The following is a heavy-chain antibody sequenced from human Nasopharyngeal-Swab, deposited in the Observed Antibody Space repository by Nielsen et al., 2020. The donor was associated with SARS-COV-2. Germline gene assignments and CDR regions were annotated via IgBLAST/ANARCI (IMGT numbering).Heavy chain of an antibody. V-gene: IGHV3-7*03. CDR3: AKDLQKWLVLGGYYYYNMDV. CDR2: IKQDGSEK. D-gene: IGHD6-19*01. CDR1: GFTFSSYW. Sequence: GESLKISCAASGFTFSSYWMSWVRQAPGKGLEWVANIKQDGSEKYYVDSVKGRFTISRDNAKNSLYLQMNSLRAEDTAVYYCAKDLQKWLVLGGYYYYNMDVWGQGTTVTVSS. J-gene: IGHJ6*02.